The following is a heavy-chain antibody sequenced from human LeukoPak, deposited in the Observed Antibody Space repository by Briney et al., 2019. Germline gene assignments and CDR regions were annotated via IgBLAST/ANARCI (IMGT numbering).Heavy chain of an antibody. Sequence: ASVKVSCKASGYTFTSYGISWVRQAPGQGLEWMGWISAYNGNTNYAQKFQGRVTMTRDTSISTAYMELSRLRSDDTAVYYCARLSLGYYGMDVWGQGTTVTVSS. CDR2: ISAYNGNT. CDR3: ARLSLGYYGMDV. V-gene: IGHV1-18*01. J-gene: IGHJ6*02. CDR1: GYTFTSYG. D-gene: IGHD2/OR15-2a*01.